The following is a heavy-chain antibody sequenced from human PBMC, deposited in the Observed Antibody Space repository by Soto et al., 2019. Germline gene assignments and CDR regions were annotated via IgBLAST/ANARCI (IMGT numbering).Heavy chain of an antibody. V-gene: IGHV3-48*02. CDR1: GFTFSSYS. Sequence: GGSLRLSCAASGFTFSSYSMNWVRQAPGKGLEWVSYISSSSTIYYADSVKGRFTISRDNAKNSLYLQMNSLRDEDTAVYYCAWIHPIMVRGVIDYYYGMDVWGQGTTVTVSS. CDR3: AWIHPIMVRGVIDYYYGMDV. CDR2: ISSSSTI. D-gene: IGHD3-10*01. J-gene: IGHJ6*02.